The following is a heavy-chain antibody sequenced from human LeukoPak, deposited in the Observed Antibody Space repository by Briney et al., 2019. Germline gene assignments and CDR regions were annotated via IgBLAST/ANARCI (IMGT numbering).Heavy chain of an antibody. V-gene: IGHV3-30-3*01. CDR1: GFTFSSYA. CDR3: ARFGGEYCSSTSCYSFDY. D-gene: IGHD2-2*01. J-gene: IGHJ4*02. Sequence: GGSLRLSCAASGFTFSSYAMHWVRQAPGKGLEWVAVISYDGSNKYYADSVKGRFTISRDNSKNTLYLQMNSLRAEDTAVYYCARFGGEYCSSTSCYSFDYWGQGTLVTVSS. CDR2: ISYDGSNK.